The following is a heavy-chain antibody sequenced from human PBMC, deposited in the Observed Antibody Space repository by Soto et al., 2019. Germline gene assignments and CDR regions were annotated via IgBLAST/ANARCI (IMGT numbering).Heavy chain of an antibody. D-gene: IGHD1-26*01. V-gene: IGHV4-4*02. Sequence: PSETLSLTCAVSGGSISSSNWWSWVRQPPGKGLEWIGEIYHSGSTNYNPSLKSRVTISVDTSKNQFSLKLSSVTAADTAVYYCARGWDSSSDYDYWGQGTLVTVSS. J-gene: IGHJ4*02. CDR2: IYHSGST. CDR3: ARGWDSSSDYDY. CDR1: GGSISSSNW.